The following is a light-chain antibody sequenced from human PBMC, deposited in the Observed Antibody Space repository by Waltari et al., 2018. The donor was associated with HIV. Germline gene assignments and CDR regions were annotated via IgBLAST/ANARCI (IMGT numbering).Light chain of an antibody. CDR3: SSYTSTRTGV. Sequence: QSALPQPASVSGSPGQSITISCTGTSSDVGGYNYFSWYHQHPGHAPNLMIYDVTKRPSGVSNRFSGSKSGNTASLTISGLQAEDEADYYCSSYTSTRTGVIGGGTKLTVL. V-gene: IGLV2-14*03. CDR2: DVT. CDR1: SSDVGGYNY. J-gene: IGLJ2*01.